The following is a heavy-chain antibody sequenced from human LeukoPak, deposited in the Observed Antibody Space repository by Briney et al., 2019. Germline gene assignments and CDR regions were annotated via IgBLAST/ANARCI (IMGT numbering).Heavy chain of an antibody. Sequence: PSQTLSLTCTVSGGSISSGSYYWSWIRQPAGKGLEWIGRIYTSGSTNYNPSLKSRVTISVDTSKNQFSLKLNSVTAADTAVYYCAGLRLEDYYYYMDVWGKGTTVTVSS. D-gene: IGHD3-3*01. CDR1: GGSISSGSYY. V-gene: IGHV4-61*02. J-gene: IGHJ6*03. CDR2: IYTSGST. CDR3: AGLRLEDYYYYMDV.